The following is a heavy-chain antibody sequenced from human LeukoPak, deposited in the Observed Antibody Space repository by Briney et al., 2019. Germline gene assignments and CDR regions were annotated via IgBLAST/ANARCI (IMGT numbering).Heavy chain of an antibody. Sequence: PSETLSLTSTVSGGSISRYYWSWIRQPAGEGLGWIGRIYTSGSTNYNPTLKSRVTISVDTSKNQFSLKLSSVTAADTAVYYCARDNHYYYYMDVWGKGTTVTVSS. J-gene: IGHJ6*03. V-gene: IGHV4-4*07. CDR3: ARDNHYYYYMDV. CDR2: IYTSGST. D-gene: IGHD1-14*01. CDR1: GGSISRYY.